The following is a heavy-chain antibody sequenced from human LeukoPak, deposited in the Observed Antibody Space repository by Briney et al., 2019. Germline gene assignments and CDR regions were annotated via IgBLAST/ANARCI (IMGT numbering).Heavy chain of an antibody. CDR1: AYSISSGYY. J-gene: IGHJ3*02. CDR2: IYHSGST. Sequence: SETVSLPCTVSAYSISSGYYWGWIRQPPGKGLEWIGSIYHSGSTYYNPSLKSRVTISVDTSRNQFSLKLTSVTAADTAVYYCAKSNGYGLVDIWGQGTMVTVSS. V-gene: IGHV4-38-2*02. D-gene: IGHD3-10*01. CDR3: AKSNGYGLVDI.